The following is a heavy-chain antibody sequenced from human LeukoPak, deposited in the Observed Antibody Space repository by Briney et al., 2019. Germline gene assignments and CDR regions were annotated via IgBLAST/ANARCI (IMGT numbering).Heavy chain of an antibody. CDR1: GFTFSTYA. D-gene: IGHD6-13*01. CDR2: ISGGGGNT. V-gene: IGHV3-21*01. J-gene: IGHJ6*02. Sequence: GGSLRLSCAASGFTFSTYAMSWVRQAPGKGLEWVSAISGGGGNTYYADSVKGRFTISRDNAKNSLYLQMNSLRAEDTAVYYCARDKIAAAGTDYYYGMDVWGQGTTVTVSS. CDR3: ARDKIAAAGTDYYYGMDV.